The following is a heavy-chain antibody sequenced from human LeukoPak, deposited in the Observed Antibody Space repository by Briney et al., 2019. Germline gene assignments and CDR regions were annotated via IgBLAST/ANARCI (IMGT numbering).Heavy chain of an antibody. Sequence: SQTLSLTCGISGDSVSSDRAAWTWIRQSPSRRLEWLGRTYYRSKWYNDYAVSVESRITFTPDTSKNQFSLQLNSVTPDDTAVYYCARGLAAAGQYYFDYWGQGTLVTVSS. CDR2: TYYRSKWYN. D-gene: IGHD6-13*01. V-gene: IGHV6-1*01. CDR1: GDSVSSDRAA. CDR3: ARGLAAAGQYYFDY. J-gene: IGHJ4*02.